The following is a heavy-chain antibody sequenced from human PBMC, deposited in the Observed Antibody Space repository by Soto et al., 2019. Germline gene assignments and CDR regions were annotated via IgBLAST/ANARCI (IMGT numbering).Heavy chain of an antibody. CDR1: GDSVSSNSAA. CDR3: VRVVGGSVDY. CDR2: TYHRSKWYG. Sequence: QVKLQQSGPGLVKPSQTLSLTCTISGDSVSSNSAAWNWIRQSPSRGLEWLGRTYHRSKWYGEDAVSVKSRITISPDTSKTQFSLQLTSVTPEDTAVYSCVRVVGGSVDYWGQGTLVTVSS. J-gene: IGHJ4*02. D-gene: IGHD1-26*01. V-gene: IGHV6-1*01.